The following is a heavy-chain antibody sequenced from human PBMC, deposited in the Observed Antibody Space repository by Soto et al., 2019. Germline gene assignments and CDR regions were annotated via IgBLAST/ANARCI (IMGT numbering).Heavy chain of an antibody. V-gene: IGHV3-21*01. Sequence: EVQLVESGGGLVKAGGSLRLSCAASGFTFSSYSMNWVRQAPGKGLEWVSTISSSSSYIYYADSVKGRFTISRDNAKNSLYLQMNNLRAEDTAVYYCGRGTFFYDSSCYYGYWGQGTLVTVSS. CDR2: ISSSSSYI. CDR1: GFTFSSYS. CDR3: GRGTFFYDSSCYYGY. J-gene: IGHJ4*02. D-gene: IGHD3-22*01.